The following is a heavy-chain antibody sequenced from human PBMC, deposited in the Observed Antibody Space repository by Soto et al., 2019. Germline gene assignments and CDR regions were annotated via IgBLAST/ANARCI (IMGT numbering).Heavy chain of an antibody. CDR1: GDRVSSKSAA. CDR3: TRHTRIAVHGRHCGMAV. CDR2: TYYRSKWYS. J-gene: IGHJ6*02. Sequence: SQTLSLTCAISGDRVSSKSAAWNWLRKSPSRGLEWLGRTYYRSKWYSDYAVSMRSRITINRDTSKNQFSLQLSSVTPDDTAIYYCTRHTRIAVHGRHCGMAVWRHGTTVTVSS. V-gene: IGHV6-1*01. D-gene: IGHD6-19*01.